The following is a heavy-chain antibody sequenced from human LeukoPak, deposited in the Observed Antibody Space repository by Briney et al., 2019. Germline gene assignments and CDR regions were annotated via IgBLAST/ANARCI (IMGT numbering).Heavy chain of an antibody. CDR2: INTVGSAT. J-gene: IGHJ4*02. CDR1: GFTFSSYW. CDR3: ASCVAGPGLPDY. Sequence: PGASLRLSCAASGFTFSSYWMYWVRQAPGQGLEWISRINTVGSATSYAHTVQGRFTISTDNATNTLYLQMNSLRAEDTAVYYCASCVAGPGLPDYWGQGTLVTVSS. D-gene: IGHD6-19*01. V-gene: IGHV3-74*01.